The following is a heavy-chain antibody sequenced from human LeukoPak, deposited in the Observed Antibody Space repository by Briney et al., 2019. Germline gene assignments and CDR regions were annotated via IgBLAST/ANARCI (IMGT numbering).Heavy chain of an antibody. V-gene: IGHV1-18*01. D-gene: IGHD3-9*01. CDR3: ARDGSYDILTGYYTANWFDP. J-gene: IGHJ5*02. CDR1: GYTFTSYG. CDR2: ISAYNGNT. Sequence: ASVKVSCKASGYTFTSYGISWVRQAPGQGLEWMGWISAYNGNTNYAQKLQGRVTMTTDTSTSTAYMELRGLRSDDTAVYYCARDGSYDILTGYYTANWFDPWGQGTLVTVSS.